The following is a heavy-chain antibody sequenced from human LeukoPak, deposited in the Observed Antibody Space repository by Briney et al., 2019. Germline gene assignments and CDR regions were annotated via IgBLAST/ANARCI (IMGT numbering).Heavy chain of an antibody. CDR2: IYYSGST. D-gene: IGHD5-18*01. Sequence: SETLSLTCTVSGGSISSGDYYWSWIRQPPGKGLEWIGYIYYSGSTYYNPSLKSRVTISVDTSKNQFSLKLSSVTAADTAVYYCARDRIQLFNYFGPWGQGTLVTVSS. CDR3: ARDRIQLFNYFGP. CDR1: GGSISSGDYY. J-gene: IGHJ5*02. V-gene: IGHV4-30-4*01.